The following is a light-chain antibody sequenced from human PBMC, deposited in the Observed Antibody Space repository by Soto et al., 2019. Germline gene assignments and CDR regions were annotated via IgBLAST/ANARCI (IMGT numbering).Light chain of an antibody. CDR3: QQRSNWPPLT. CDR2: DAS. Sequence: EIVLTQSPGTLYLSPGEKATLSCRASQSVSSYIAWYQQKPGQAPRLLIYDASNRATGIPVRFSGSGSGTDFTLTISSLEPEDFAVYYCQQRSNWPPLTFGGGTKVEIK. V-gene: IGKV3-11*01. CDR1: QSVSSY. J-gene: IGKJ4*01.